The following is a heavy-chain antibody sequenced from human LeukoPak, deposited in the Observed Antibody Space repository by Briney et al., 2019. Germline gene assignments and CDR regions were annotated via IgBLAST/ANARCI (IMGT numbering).Heavy chain of an antibody. Sequence: GGSLRLSCAASGFTFSSFWMSWVHQAPGKGLEWVANIKTDGSEKYYVDSVKGRFTISRDNAKNSLSLQMNSLSAEDTAVYYCTRDWGGVAAGIDYWGQGTLVTVSS. CDR3: TRDWGGVAAGIDY. V-gene: IGHV3-7*01. CDR2: IKTDGSEK. CDR1: GFTFSSFW. J-gene: IGHJ4*02. D-gene: IGHD6-13*01.